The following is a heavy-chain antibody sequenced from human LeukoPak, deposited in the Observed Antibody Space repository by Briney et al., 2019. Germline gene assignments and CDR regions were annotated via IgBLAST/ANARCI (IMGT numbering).Heavy chain of an antibody. V-gene: IGHV1-69*05. D-gene: IGHD5-24*01. CDR3: ARDRWGLDGYRTAAFDY. Sequence: SVKVSCKACGGTFSSYAISWVRQAPGQGLEWVGGIVPIFGTANYAQKVQGRLTITTDESTSTAYMELSSLRSEDTAVYYCARDRWGLDGYRTAAFDYWSQGTLVTVSS. CDR1: GGTFSSYA. J-gene: IGHJ4*02. CDR2: IVPIFGTA.